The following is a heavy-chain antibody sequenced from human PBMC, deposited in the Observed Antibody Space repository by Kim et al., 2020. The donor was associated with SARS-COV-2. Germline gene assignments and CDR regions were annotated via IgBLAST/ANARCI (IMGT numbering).Heavy chain of an antibody. CDR2: T. D-gene: IGHD3-10*01. CDR3: AVRGFGGWFDP. J-gene: IGHJ5*02. Sequence: TNDNPTLKSRVTISVDKSKNQFSLKLSSVTAADTAVYCCAVRGFGGWFDPWGQGTLVTVSS. V-gene: IGHV4-4*01.